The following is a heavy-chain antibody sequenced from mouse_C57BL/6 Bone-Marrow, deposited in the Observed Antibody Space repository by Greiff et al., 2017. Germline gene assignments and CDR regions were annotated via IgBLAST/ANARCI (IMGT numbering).Heavy chain of an antibody. CDR3: TRCRITTVVATGYLDY. V-gene: IGHV1-5*01. D-gene: IGHD1-1*01. J-gene: IGHJ2*01. CDR2: IHPGNSAT. Sequence: SGTVLARPGASVKMSCKTSGYTFTSYWMHWVKQRPGQGLEWIGAIHPGNSATSYNQKFKGKAKLTAVTSASTAYMELSILTSEESAVFYGTRCRITTVVATGYLDYWGQGTTLTVSS. CDR1: GYTFTSYW.